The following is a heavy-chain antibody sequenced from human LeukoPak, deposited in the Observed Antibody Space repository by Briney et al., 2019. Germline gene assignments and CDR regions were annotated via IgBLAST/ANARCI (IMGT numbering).Heavy chain of an antibody. CDR2: IYHSGRT. CDR1: GGSISSGGYS. CDR3: ARTMFWEKQPYYYGSGSFLNDY. D-gene: IGHD3-10*01. V-gene: IGHV4-30-2*02. J-gene: IGHJ4*02. Sequence: SQTLSLTCAVSGGSISSGGYSWSWIRQPPGKGLEWIGYIYHSGRTYYNPSLKSRVTISVDTSKNQFSLKLSSVTAADTAVYYCARTMFWEKQPYYYGSGSFLNDYWGQGTLVTVSS.